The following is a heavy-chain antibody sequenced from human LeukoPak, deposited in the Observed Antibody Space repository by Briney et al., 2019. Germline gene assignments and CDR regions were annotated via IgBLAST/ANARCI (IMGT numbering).Heavy chain of an antibody. CDR3: ARDPYSGCYWSDYYYYMDV. D-gene: IGHD1-26*01. Sequence: PGGSLRLSCAASGFTFSSYNMNWVRQAPGQGLKWVSSITSGSSHMYYADSVKGRFTISRDNAKNSPYLLMNSLRAEDTAVYFCARDPYSGCYWSDYYYYMDVWGKGTTVTISS. CDR2: ITSGSSHM. J-gene: IGHJ6*03. V-gene: IGHV3-21*01. CDR1: GFTFSSYN.